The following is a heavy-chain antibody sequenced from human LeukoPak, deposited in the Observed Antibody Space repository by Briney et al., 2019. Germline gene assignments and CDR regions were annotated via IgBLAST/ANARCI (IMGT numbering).Heavy chain of an antibody. V-gene: IGHV3-21*01. CDR1: GFTFSSDS. CDR2: ISSSSDYT. D-gene: IGHD1-7*01. Sequence: PGGSLRLSCAASGFTFSSDSMNWVRQAPGEGLEWVSSISSSSDYTYYADSVKGRFTISRDNAKNSLFLQMNSLRAEDTAVYYCARGGGVTGTTIQYWGQGTLVTVSS. J-gene: IGHJ4*02. CDR3: ARGGGVTGTTIQY.